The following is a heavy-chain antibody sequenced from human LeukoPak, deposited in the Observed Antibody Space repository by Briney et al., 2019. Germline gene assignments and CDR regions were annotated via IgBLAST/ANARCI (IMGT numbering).Heavy chain of an antibody. V-gene: IGHV5-51*01. CDR2: INPGDSDT. D-gene: IGHD3-22*01. J-gene: IGHJ4*02. Sequence: GESLKISCYGSGYSFNIYWIGWVRQMPGRGLECMGIINPGDSDTRYSPSSQGQVTISADKSISTAYLQWSSLKASDTAMYYCARLGYYDSSGYIFDYWGQGTLVTVSS. CDR1: GYSFNIYW. CDR3: ARLGYYDSSGYIFDY.